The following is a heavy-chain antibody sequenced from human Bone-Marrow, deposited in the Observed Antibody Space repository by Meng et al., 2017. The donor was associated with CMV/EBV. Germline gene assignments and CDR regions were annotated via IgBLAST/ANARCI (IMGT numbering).Heavy chain of an antibody. J-gene: IGHJ4*02. V-gene: IGHV3-33*06. Sequence: GGSLRLSCAASGFTFSSYGMHWVRQAPGKGLEWVAVIWYDGSNKYYADSVKGRFTISRDNSKNTLYLQMKSLRAEDTAVDYCAKDGRGELQGIRGQGTLVTVSS. CDR1: GFTFSSYG. D-gene: IGHD1-26*01. CDR3: AKDGRGELQGI. CDR2: IWYDGSNK.